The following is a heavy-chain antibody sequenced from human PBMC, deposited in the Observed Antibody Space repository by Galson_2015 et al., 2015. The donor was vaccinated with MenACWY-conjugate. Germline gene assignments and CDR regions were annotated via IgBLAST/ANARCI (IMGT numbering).Heavy chain of an antibody. CDR3: ATFGISPSHYYYGLDV. CDR1: GYNFRSSS. J-gene: IGHJ6*02. D-gene: IGHD1-14*01. Sequence: SVKVSCKASGYNFRSSSMHWVRQAPGQKFEWVGSINGGSGYTKYSQKLQGRATISRDTPANTAYMYVSRLTSEDTAVYYCATFGISPSHYYYGLDVWGHGTTVIVSS. CDR2: INGGSGYT. V-gene: IGHV1-3*01.